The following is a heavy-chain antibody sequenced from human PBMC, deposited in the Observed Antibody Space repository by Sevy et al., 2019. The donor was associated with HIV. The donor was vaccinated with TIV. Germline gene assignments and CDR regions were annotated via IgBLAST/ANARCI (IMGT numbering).Heavy chain of an antibody. Sequence: GGSLRLSCAASRFTVNNNYMTWVRQAPGKGLEGISIIYSEATTYHGDSVKDRFNISRDNSKIMLYLKMNNLRVEDTAVYYCARGKTGYDYALSHWGQGTLVTVSS. CDR1: RFTVNNNY. CDR2: IYSEATT. CDR3: ARGKTGYDYALSH. V-gene: IGHV3-66*01. D-gene: IGHD5-18*01. J-gene: IGHJ4*02.